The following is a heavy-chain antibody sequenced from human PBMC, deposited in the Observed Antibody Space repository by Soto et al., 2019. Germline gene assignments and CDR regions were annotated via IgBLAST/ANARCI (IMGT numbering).Heavy chain of an antibody. CDR2: IYYSGST. CDR3: AREALP. CDR1: GGSISSGGYY. J-gene: IGHJ4*02. V-gene: IGHV4-31*03. Sequence: QVQLQESPPGLVKPSQTLTPTCTVSGGSISSGGYYWNWIRQHPGKGLEWIGYIYYSGSTYYNTSLKSRVTIPVDTSKNQFSLTLNSVTDAGTAVYCCAREALPWGQGTLVTVSS.